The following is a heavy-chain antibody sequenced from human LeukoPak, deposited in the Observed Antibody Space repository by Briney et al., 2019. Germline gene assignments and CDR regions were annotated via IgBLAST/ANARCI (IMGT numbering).Heavy chain of an antibody. V-gene: IGHV6-1*01. CDR1: GDSVSSNSAA. CDR3: ARSDCSTGSCKEGGAY. CDR2: TYYRSKWYN. J-gene: IGHJ4*02. Sequence: SQTLSLTCAISGDSVSSNSAAWNWIRQSPSRGLEWLGRTYYRSKWYNDYAVSVKSRITINPDTSKNQFSLQLNSVTPEDTAVYYCARSDCSTGSCKEGGAYWGQGTLVTVSS. D-gene: IGHD2-15*01.